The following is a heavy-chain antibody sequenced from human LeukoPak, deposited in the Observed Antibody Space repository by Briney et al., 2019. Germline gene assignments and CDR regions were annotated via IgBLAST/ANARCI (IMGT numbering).Heavy chain of an antibody. CDR2: LSNTGNI. V-gene: IGHV3-21*04. Sequence: SGGSLRLSCAASGFTFSSYGMNWVRQAPGKGLGWVSYLSNTGNIHYAQSVKGRFTISRDNAKSSLYLQMDGLRAEDTAVYYCAKKSAYLLYWGQGTLVTVSS. CDR1: GFTFSSYG. CDR3: AKKSAYLLY. J-gene: IGHJ4*02.